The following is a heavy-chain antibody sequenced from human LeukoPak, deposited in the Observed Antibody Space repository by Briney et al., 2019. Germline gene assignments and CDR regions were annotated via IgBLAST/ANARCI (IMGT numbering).Heavy chain of an antibody. J-gene: IGHJ4*02. Sequence: GESLLSSCQASGYSFTTYWIGYVRQMPGKGLEWLGIIYHGDSDTTTCPSFQSHGTISADKSISNAYLQQSSRPASDAPTEYYARRSQSKNSNGYYDYWGQGTLVTVSS. CDR2: IYHGDSDT. D-gene: IGHD3-22*01. CDR1: GYSFTTYW. V-gene: IGHV5-51*01. CDR3: ARRSQSKNSNGYYDY.